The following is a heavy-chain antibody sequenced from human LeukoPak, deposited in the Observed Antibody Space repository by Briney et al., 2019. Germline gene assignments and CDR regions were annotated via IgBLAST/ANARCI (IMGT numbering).Heavy chain of an antibody. Sequence: GASVKVSCKASGGTFSSYAISWVRQAPGQGLEWMGGIIPIFGTANYAQKFQGRVTITTDESTSTACMELSSLRSEDTAVYYCAVGRPTDIAARPLYYYYYMDVWGKGTTVTVSS. CDR3: AVGRPTDIAARPLYYYYYMDV. V-gene: IGHV1-69*05. CDR2: IIPIFGTA. CDR1: GGTFSSYA. D-gene: IGHD6-6*01. J-gene: IGHJ6*03.